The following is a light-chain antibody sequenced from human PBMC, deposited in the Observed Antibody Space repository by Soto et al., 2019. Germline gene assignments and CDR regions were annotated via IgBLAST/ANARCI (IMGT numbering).Light chain of an antibody. CDR2: AAS. J-gene: IGKJ1*01. CDR1: QGIGND. V-gene: IGKV1-6*01. Sequence: IQAPASLSEHVGDRVTFTCRSSQGIGNDLAWYQQKPGKAPKLLIYAASTLQSGVPSRFSGSGSGTDFTLTISSLQPDDFATYYCLQDYNYPRTFGQGTRWIS. CDR3: LQDYNYPRT.